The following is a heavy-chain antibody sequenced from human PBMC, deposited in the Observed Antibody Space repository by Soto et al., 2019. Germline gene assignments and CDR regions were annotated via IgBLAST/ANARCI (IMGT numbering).Heavy chain of an antibody. J-gene: IGHJ6*02. CDR1: GGSISSGDYY. Sequence: QVQLQESGPGLVKPSQTLSLTCTVSGGSISSGDYYWSWIRQPPGKGLEWIGYIYYSGSNYYNPSLKSRVTISVDTSKNQFSLKLSSVTAADTAVYYCARERWMDIVATNNYYYYGMDVWGQGTTDTVSS. V-gene: IGHV4-30-4*01. CDR3: ARERWMDIVATNNYYYYGMDV. CDR2: IYYSGSN. D-gene: IGHD5-12*01.